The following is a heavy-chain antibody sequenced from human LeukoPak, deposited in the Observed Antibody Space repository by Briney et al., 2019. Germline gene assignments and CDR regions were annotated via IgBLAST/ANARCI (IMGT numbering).Heavy chain of an antibody. D-gene: IGHD2-8*01. CDR2: IYYNGGT. CDR3: ARQTYCINGVCYTEEGEFYYYMDV. CDR1: GGSISSSRTYY. V-gene: IGHV4-39*01. Sequence: SETLSLTCTVSGGSISSSRTYYWGWIRQPRGKGLEWIGNIYYNGGTYYNPSLKSRVTISVDTSKNQFSLKLTSVTAADTAVYYCARQTYCINGVCYTEEGEFYYYMDVWGKGTTVTVSS. J-gene: IGHJ6*03.